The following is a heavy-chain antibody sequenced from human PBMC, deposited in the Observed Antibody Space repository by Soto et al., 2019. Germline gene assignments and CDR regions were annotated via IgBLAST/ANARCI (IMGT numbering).Heavy chain of an antibody. CDR3: AHVTYCSGGSCYTAEYFQH. Sequence: SGPTLVNPTQTLTLTCTFSGFSLSTSGVGVGWIRQPPGKALEWLALIYWDDDKRYSPSLKSRLTITKDTSKNQVVLTMTNMDPVDTATYYCAHVTYCSGGSCYTAEYFQHWGQGTLVTVSS. V-gene: IGHV2-5*02. D-gene: IGHD2-15*01. CDR1: GFSLSTSGVG. J-gene: IGHJ1*01. CDR2: IYWDDDK.